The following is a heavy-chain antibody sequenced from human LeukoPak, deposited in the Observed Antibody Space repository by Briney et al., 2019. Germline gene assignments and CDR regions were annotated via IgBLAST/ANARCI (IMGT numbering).Heavy chain of an antibody. CDR2: IRTSAGHI. CDR3: ATYYYGSGSSPLNFDY. CDR1: GFTFSSYV. V-gene: IGHV3-23*01. J-gene: IGHJ4*02. Sequence: PGGSLRLSCAASGFTFSSYVMGWVRQAPGKGLEWVSTIRTSAGHIYYADSVKGRFTISRDNSKNTVYLQMNSLRAEDTAVYYCATYYYGSGSSPLNFDYWGQGTLVPVSS. D-gene: IGHD3-10*01.